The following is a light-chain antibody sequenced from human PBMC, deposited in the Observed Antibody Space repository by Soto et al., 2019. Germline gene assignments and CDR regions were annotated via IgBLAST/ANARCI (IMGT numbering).Light chain of an antibody. J-gene: IGLJ2*01. CDR2: GVT. CDR3: TSYTSVTIVV. Sequence: QSVLTQPASVSGSPGQSITISCTGSNSDIGGYNSVSWYQQHPGKAPKLLIFGVTNRPSGVSDRFSGSKSGNTASLTISALQAEDAADYYCTSYTSVTIVVFGGGTQLTVL. CDR1: NSDIGGYNS. V-gene: IGLV2-14*01.